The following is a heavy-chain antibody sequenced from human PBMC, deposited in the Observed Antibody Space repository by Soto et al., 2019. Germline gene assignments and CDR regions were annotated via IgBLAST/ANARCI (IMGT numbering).Heavy chain of an antibody. CDR2: INAGNGNT. V-gene: IGHV1-3*01. Sequence: QVQLVQSGAEVKKPGASVKVSCKASGYTFTSYAMHWVRQAPGQRLEWMGWINAGNGNTKYSQKLQGRVTITRDTSASTAYMELSSLRSEDTAVYYCARAPRGYYGDYVGFDYWGQGTLVTVSS. CDR3: ARAPRGYYGDYVGFDY. J-gene: IGHJ4*02. D-gene: IGHD4-17*01. CDR1: GYTFTSYA.